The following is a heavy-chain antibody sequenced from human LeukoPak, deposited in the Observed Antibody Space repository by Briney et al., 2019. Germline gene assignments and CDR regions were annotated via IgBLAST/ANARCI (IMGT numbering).Heavy chain of an antibody. CDR2: IKQDGSEK. J-gene: IGHJ4*02. CDR1: GFTFSSYW. CDR3: ARDRSLDRYNWNQLGY. Sequence: GGSLRLSCAASGFTFSSYWMSWVRQAPGKGLEWVADIKQDGSEKYYVDSVKGRFTISRDNAKNSLYLQMNSLRAEDTAVYYCARDRSLDRYNWNQLGYWGQGTLVTVSS. V-gene: IGHV3-7*01. D-gene: IGHD1-1*01.